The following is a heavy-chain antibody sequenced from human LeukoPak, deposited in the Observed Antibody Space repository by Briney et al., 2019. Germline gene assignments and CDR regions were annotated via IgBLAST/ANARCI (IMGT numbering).Heavy chain of an antibody. CDR2: IRYDGTNT. V-gene: IGHV3-30*02. J-gene: IGHJ4*02. Sequence: GGSLTLSCAASGFTFSNYGMNWVRQAPGKGLEWLTFIRYDGTNTYYRDSVKGRFTISRDNSKNTLFLQMHGLRPEDTAVYYCAPGATNVAGSWGQGTLVIVSS. CDR1: GFTFSNYG. D-gene: IGHD1-1*01. CDR3: APGATNVAGS.